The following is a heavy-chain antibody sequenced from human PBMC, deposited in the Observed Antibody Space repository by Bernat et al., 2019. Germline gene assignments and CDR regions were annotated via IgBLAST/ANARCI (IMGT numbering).Heavy chain of an antibody. CDR2: IYYSGST. CDR1: GGSISSSSYY. CDR3: AGGSSWSNPYLYYYGMDV. Sequence: QLQLQESGPGLVKPSETLSLTCTVSGGSISSSSYYWGWIRQPPGKGLEWIGSIYYSGSTYYNPSLKSRVTISVDTSKNQFSLKLSSVTAADTAVYYCAGGSSWSNPYLYYYGMDVCGQGSTVTVSS. J-gene: IGHJ6*02. V-gene: IGHV4-39*01. D-gene: IGHD6-13*01.